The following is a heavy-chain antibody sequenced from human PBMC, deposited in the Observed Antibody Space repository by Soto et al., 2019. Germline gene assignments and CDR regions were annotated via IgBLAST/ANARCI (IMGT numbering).Heavy chain of an antibody. J-gene: IGHJ6*02. V-gene: IGHV1-18*01. CDR1: GYTFNSYG. Sequence: QVQLVQSGTEVKKPGASVKVSCKASGYTFNSYGISWVRQAPGQGLEWMGWISPYDDNTKYAQNLQGRVTMTTDTTTRTVYMEMRSLRTDDTVVYYCARGGYYDSSGSRNYHYYGMDAWGQGTTVTVS. D-gene: IGHD3-22*01. CDR3: ARGGYYDSSGSRNYHYYGMDA. CDR2: ISPYDDNT.